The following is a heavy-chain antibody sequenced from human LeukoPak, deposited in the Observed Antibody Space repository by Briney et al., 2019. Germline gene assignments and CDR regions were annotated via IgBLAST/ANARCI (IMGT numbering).Heavy chain of an antibody. Sequence: SETLSLTCAVYGGSFSGYYWSWIRQPPGKGLEWIGEINHSGSTNYNPSLKSRVTIPVDTSKNQFSLKLSSVTAADTAVYYCARGWFTPTLDYWGQGTLVTVSS. CDR1: GGSFSGYY. V-gene: IGHV4-34*01. CDR2: INHSGST. CDR3: ARGWFTPTLDY. J-gene: IGHJ4*02. D-gene: IGHD3-10*01.